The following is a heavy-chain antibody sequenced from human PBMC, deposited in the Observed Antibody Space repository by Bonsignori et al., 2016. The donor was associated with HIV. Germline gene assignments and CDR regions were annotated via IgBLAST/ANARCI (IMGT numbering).Heavy chain of an antibody. CDR1: GYTFTGYY. J-gene: IGHJ4*02. CDR3: ARKAGVVSKFDY. V-gene: IGHV1-2*02. CDR2: INPNSGGT. Sequence: ASVKVSCKASGYTFTGYYMHWVRQAPGQGLEWMGWINPNSGGTNYAQKFQGRVTMTRDTSISTAYMELSRLRSDDTAVYYCARKAGVVSKFDYWGQGTLVTVSS. D-gene: IGHD3-3*01.